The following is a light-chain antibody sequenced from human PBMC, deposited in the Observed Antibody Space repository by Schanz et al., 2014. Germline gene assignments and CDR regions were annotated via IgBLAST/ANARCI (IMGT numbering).Light chain of an antibody. CDR2: EGT. J-gene: IGLJ1*01. V-gene: IGLV2-14*02. CDR1: SSDVGSYNL. Sequence: QSALTQPASVSGSPGQSITISCTGTSSDVGSYNLVSWYQQHPGKAPKLMIYEGTKRPSGVSNRFSGSRSGSTASLTISGLQAEDEADYYCRSYTSSGAYVFGSGTKLTVL. CDR3: RSYTSSGAYV.